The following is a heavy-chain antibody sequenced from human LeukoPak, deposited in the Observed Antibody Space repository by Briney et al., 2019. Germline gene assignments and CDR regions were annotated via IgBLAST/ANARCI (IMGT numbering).Heavy chain of an antibody. J-gene: IGHJ6*03. Sequence: GGSLRLPCAASGFTFSDYYMSWIRQAPGKGLEWVSYISSSGSTIYYADSVKGRFTISRDNAKNSLYLQMNSLRAEDTAVYYCSRVGQYSYGYIYYYYYMDVWGKGTTVTVSS. CDR3: SRVGQYSYGYIYYYYYMDV. D-gene: IGHD5-18*01. CDR2: ISSSGSTI. CDR1: GFTFSDYY. V-gene: IGHV3-11*01.